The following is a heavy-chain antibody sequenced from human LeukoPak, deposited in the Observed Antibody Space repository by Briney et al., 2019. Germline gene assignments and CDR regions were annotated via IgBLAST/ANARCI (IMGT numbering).Heavy chain of an antibody. D-gene: IGHD6-19*01. CDR3: ARRGSGLDY. Sequence: PGESLKISCRGSGYSFATYWIGWVRQMPGKGLEWMGIIYPGDSDSRYSPSFQGLVTMSVDKSISTAYLQWTSLKASDTAMYYCARRGSGLDYWGQGTLVTVSS. V-gene: IGHV5-51*01. CDR1: GYSFATYW. J-gene: IGHJ4*02. CDR2: IYPGDSDS.